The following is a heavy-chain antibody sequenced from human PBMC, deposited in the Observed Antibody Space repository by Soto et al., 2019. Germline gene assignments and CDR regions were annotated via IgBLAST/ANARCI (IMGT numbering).Heavy chain of an antibody. CDR1: GFTFSSYG. CDR3: AKDEGYGDQTWSFDY. Sequence: GGSLRLSCAASGFTFSSYGMHWVRQAPGKGLEWVAVISYDGSNKYYADSVKGRFTISRDNSKNTLYLQMNSLRAEDTAVYYCAKDEGYGDQTWSFDYWGQGTLVTVSS. D-gene: IGHD4-17*01. J-gene: IGHJ4*02. V-gene: IGHV3-30*18. CDR2: ISYDGSNK.